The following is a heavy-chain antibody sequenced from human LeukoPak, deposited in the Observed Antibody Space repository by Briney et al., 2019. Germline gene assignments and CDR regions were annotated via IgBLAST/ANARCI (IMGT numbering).Heavy chain of an antibody. D-gene: IGHD3-10*01. CDR2: IIPIFGTA. J-gene: IGHJ3*02. CDR1: GGTFSSYA. CDR3: ATYYYGSGDAFDI. V-gene: IGHV1-69*05. Sequence: SVKVSCKASGGTFSSYAISWVRQAPGQGLEWMEGIIPIFGTANYAQKFQGRVTITTDESTSTAYMELSSLRSEDTAVYYCATYYYGSGDAFDIWGQGTMVTVSS.